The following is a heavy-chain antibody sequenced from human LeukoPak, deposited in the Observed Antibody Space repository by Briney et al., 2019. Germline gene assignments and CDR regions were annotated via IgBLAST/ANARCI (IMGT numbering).Heavy chain of an antibody. D-gene: IGHD3-16*02. V-gene: IGHV4-39*01. Sequence: SETLSLTCTVSGGSISTSSYYWGWVRQPPGKGLEWIGSIYYFGTTYYNPSLKSRVTISVDTSKNQFSLKLSSVTAADTAVYYCARQSGDYVWGSYRPADAFDIWGQGTMVTASS. CDR1: GGSISTSSYY. CDR3: ARQSGDYVWGSYRPADAFDI. CDR2: IYYFGTT. J-gene: IGHJ3*02.